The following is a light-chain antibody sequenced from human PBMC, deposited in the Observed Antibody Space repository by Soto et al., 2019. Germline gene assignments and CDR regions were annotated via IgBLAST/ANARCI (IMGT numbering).Light chain of an antibody. Sequence: QSALTQPPSASGSPGQSVTFSCTGTSSDVGTYDYVSWYQQYPGKAPKLLIYGVTRRPSGVPDRFSGSKSGNTAALTVSGLQAEDEAYYYCSSYAGRSMYVFXTGTKGTVL. V-gene: IGLV2-8*01. J-gene: IGLJ1*01. CDR1: SSDVGTYDY. CDR2: GVT. CDR3: SSYAGRSMYV.